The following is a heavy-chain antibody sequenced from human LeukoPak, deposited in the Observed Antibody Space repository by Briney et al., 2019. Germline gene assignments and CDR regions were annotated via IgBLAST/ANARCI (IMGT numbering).Heavy chain of an antibody. D-gene: IGHD3-22*01. CDR1: GVSITTYY. CDR3: ARDQYYYDSSGYYRFDY. CDR2: IYHSGST. Sequence: SETLSLTCTVSGVSITTYYWSWIRQPPGKGLEWIGYIYHSGSTNYNPSLKSRVTISVDTSQNQFYLKLSSVTAADTAVYYCARDQYYYDSSGYYRFDYWGQGTLVTVSS. V-gene: IGHV4-59*01. J-gene: IGHJ4*02.